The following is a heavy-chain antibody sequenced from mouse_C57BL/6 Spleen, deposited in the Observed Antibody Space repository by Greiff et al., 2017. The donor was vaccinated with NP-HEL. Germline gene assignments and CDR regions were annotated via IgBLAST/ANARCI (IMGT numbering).Heavy chain of an antibody. D-gene: IGHD1-1*01. CDR2: IDPEDGET. V-gene: IGHV14-2*01. CDR3: ASRGVVAYWYFDV. Sequence: EVMLVESGAELVKPGASVKLSCTASGFNITDYYMHWVKQRTEQGLEWIGRIDPEDGETKYAPKFQGKATITADTSSNTAYLQLSSLTSEDTAVYYCASRGVVAYWYFDVWGTGTTVTVSS. J-gene: IGHJ1*03. CDR1: GFNITDYY.